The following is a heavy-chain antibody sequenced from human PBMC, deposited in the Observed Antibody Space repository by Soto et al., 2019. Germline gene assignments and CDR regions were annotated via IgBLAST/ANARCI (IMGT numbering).Heavy chain of an antibody. CDR1: GYTFTSYY. V-gene: IGHV1-46*01. CDR2: INPSGGST. CDR3: VRGPDYEGYFDY. Sequence: GASVKVSCKASGYTFTSYYIHWVRQAPGQGLEWMGVINPSGGSTSYAQKFQGRVTISADESMTTAYMELRGLQSEDTAVYYCVRGPDYEGYFDYWGQGTLVTVSS. D-gene: IGHD3-22*01. J-gene: IGHJ4*02.